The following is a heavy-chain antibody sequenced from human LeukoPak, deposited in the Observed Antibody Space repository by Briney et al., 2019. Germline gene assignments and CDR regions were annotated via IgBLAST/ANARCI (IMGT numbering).Heavy chain of an antibody. D-gene: IGHD5-12*01. CDR2: ISPDSNYK. CDR3: VRGGYRGFDYEY. V-gene: IGHV3-21*01. Sequence: GESLRLSCAASGFTFSTYSMNWLRLAPGKGLEWVSSISPDSNYKYYVDSVKGRFTISRDNAKSSLYLQMYSLRAEDTAVYYCVRGGYRGFDYEYWGQGTLVTVSS. J-gene: IGHJ4*02. CDR1: GFTFSTYS.